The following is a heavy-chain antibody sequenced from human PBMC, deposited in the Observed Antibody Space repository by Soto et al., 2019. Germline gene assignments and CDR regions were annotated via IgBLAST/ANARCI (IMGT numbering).Heavy chain of an antibody. V-gene: IGHV1-3*01. CDR3: ARSVGITGTRGINWFDP. CDR2: INAGNGNT. J-gene: IGHJ5*02. CDR1: GYTFTSYA. Sequence: ASVKVSCKASGYTFTSYAMHWVRQAPGQRLEWMGWINAGNGNTKYSQKFQGRVTITRDTSASTAYMELSSLRSEDTAVYYCARSVGITGTRGINWFDPWGQGTLVTVSS. D-gene: IGHD1-7*01.